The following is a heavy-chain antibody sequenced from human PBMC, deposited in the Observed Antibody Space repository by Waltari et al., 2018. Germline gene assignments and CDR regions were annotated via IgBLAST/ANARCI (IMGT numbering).Heavy chain of an antibody. V-gene: IGHV3-74*01. Sequence: EVQLVESGGGLVQPGESLRLSCAASGFTFSSFWMHWVRQAPGKGLVWVLRINSDGSSTSYADSVKGRFTISRDNAKNTLYLQMNSLRAEDTTVYYCASARYSGTYYNDYWGQGMLVTVSP. J-gene: IGHJ4*02. CDR3: ASARYSGTYYNDY. D-gene: IGHD1-26*01. CDR1: GFTFSSFW. CDR2: INSDGSST.